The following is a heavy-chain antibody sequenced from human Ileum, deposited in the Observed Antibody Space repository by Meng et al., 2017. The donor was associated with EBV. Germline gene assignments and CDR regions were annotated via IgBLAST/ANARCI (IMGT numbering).Heavy chain of an antibody. CDR1: GFSLTSSGVG. D-gene: IGHD6-6*01. J-gene: IGHJ4*02. V-gene: IGHV2-5*01. CDR3: ARRPGSPSSRFDY. CDR2: IYWNDDK. Sequence: TFKESGPTPVKPTQTLHLTCSFPGFSLTSSGVGVGWIRQPPGKALEWLALIYWNDDKRYSPSLKSRLTVTRDTSKNPFVLTLTNVDPVDTATYYCARRPGSPSSRFDYWGQGTLVTVSS.